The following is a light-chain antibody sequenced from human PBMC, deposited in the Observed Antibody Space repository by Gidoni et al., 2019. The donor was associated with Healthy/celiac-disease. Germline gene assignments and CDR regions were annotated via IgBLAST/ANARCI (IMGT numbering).Light chain of an antibody. CDR3: QVLDSSSDHVV. CDR2: DDS. Sequence: YVLNQPPSVSVAPGQTARSPDGGNNIGSKSVHLYQQKPGPAPVLVVSDDSDRPSGLPERFSGSNSGNTATLTIRSVAAGDEADYYCQVLDSSSDHVVFGGGPKLTVL. CDR1: NIGSKS. V-gene: IGLV3-21*02. J-gene: IGLJ2*01.